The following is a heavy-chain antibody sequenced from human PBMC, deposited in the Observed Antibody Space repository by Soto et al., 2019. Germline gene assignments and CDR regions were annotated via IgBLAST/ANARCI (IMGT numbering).Heavy chain of an antibody. CDR1: GFTFSSYG. J-gene: IGHJ4*02. Sequence: PGGSLRLSCAASGFTFSSYGMHWVRQAPGKGLEWVAVISYDGSNKYYADSVKGRFTISRDNSKNTLYLQMNSLRAEDTAVYYCAKARKLTGTMIVVYYFDYWGQGTLVTVSS. CDR2: ISYDGSNK. V-gene: IGHV3-30*18. CDR3: AKARKLTGTMIVVYYFDY. D-gene: IGHD3-22*01.